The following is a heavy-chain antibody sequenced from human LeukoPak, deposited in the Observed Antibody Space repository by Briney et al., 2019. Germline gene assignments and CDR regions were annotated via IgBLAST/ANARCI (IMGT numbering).Heavy chain of an antibody. CDR3: ARLGTRSLRAVPGTTEFDY. Sequence: GESLKISCKGSGYRFTSYCIAWVRQMPGKGLEWMGIIYPADSDTRYSPSLQGQVTISADKSISTAYLQWSSLKASDTAIYYCARLGTRSLRAVPGTTEFDYWGQGTLVTVSS. CDR2: IYPADSDT. V-gene: IGHV5-51*01. CDR1: GYRFTSYC. J-gene: IGHJ4*02. D-gene: IGHD6-19*01.